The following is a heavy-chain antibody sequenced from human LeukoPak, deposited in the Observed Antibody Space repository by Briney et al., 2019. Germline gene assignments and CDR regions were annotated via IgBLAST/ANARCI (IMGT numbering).Heavy chain of an antibody. Sequence: ASVKVSCKTSGYTFTTHDINWVRQAPGQGLEWMGRVSAYNGYTNYGRRFQGRVAMTTDTSTNTAYIELRSLRSDDTAVYYCARVGTGTRSFDSWGQATLVTVSS. CDR3: ARVGTGTRSFDS. CDR1: GYTFTTHD. V-gene: IGHV1-18*01. CDR2: VSAYNGYT. D-gene: IGHD1/OR15-1a*01. J-gene: IGHJ4*02.